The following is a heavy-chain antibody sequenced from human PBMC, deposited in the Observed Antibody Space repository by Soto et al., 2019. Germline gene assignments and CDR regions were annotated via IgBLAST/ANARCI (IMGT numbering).Heavy chain of an antibody. V-gene: IGHV4-31*03. CDR1: GCSVSRGGWY. D-gene: IGHD3-16*02. J-gene: IGHJ4*02. Sequence: QVQLQESGPGLVKPSQTLSLTCTGSGCSVSRGGWYWSWIRHYSGKGLEWIGDIRDDGRTYYDLSLKSRITMSVDTSNNEFALNLSSVTAANTAVYHCAINSHLRALSLGYWGQVILVSVSS. CDR2: IRDDGRT. CDR3: AINSHLRALSLGY.